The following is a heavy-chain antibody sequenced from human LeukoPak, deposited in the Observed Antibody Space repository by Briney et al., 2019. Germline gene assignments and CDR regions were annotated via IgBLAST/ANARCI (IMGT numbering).Heavy chain of an antibody. CDR1: GFTFSSYS. CDR3: ATGEDYQLPAFYY. CDR2: IWYDGNSK. V-gene: IGHV3-33*08. Sequence: GGSLRLSCAASGFTFSSYSMNWVRQAPGLGLEWVAVIWYDGNSKYYLDSVKGRFTISRDNSENTLYLQMDSLRAEDTAVYYCATGEDYQLPAFYYWGQGTLVTVSS. J-gene: IGHJ4*02. D-gene: IGHD2-2*01.